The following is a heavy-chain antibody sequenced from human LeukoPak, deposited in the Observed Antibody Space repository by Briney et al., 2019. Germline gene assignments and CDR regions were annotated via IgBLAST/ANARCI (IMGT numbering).Heavy chain of an antibody. J-gene: IGHJ4*02. V-gene: IGHV3-23*01. CDR2: ISGSGGST. CDR1: GFTFSRYA. CDR3: AKDMRFDWTPYYFDY. D-gene: IGHD3-9*01. Sequence: GRSPRLSCAASGFTFSRYATHWVRQAPGKGLEWVSAISGSGGSTYYADSVKGRFTISRDNSKNTLYLQMNSLRAEDTAVYYCAKDMRFDWTPYYFDYWGQGTLVTVSS.